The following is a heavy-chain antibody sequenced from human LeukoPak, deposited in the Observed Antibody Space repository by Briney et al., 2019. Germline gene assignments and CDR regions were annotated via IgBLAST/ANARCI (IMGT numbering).Heavy chain of an antibody. J-gene: IGHJ5*02. D-gene: IGHD3-9*01. CDR2: IYYSGST. CDR1: GGSISSSSYY. Sequence: SETLSLTCTVSGGSISSSSYYWGWIRQPPGKGLEWIGSIYYSGSTYYNPSLKSRVTISVDTSKNQFSLKLSSVTAADTAVYYCARRSLRYFDWLDNWFDPWGQGTLVTVSS. CDR3: ARRSLRYFDWLDNWFDP. V-gene: IGHV4-39*01.